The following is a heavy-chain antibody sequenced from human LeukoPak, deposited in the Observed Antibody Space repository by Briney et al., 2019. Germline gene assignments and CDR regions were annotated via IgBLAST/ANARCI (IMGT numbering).Heavy chain of an antibody. CDR3: AKDLWDYDILTGYYALDY. CDR2: IRYDGSNK. V-gene: IGHV3-30*02. Sequence: PGGSLRLSCAASGFTFSSYGMHWVRQAPGKGLEWVAFIRYDGSNKYYADSVKGRFTISRDNSKNTLYLQMNSLRAEDTAVYYCAKDLWDYDILTGYYALDYWGQGTLVTVSS. J-gene: IGHJ4*02. D-gene: IGHD3-9*01. CDR1: GFTFSSYG.